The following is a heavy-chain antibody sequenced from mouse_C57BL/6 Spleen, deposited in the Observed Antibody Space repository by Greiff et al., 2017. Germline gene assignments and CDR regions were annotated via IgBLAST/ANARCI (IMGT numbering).Heavy chain of an antibody. CDR2: IDPSDSYT. CDR1: GYTFTSYW. Sequence: VQLQQPGAELVMPGASVKLSCKASGYTFTSYWMHWVKQRPGQGLEWIGEIDPSDSYTNYNQKFKGKSTLTVDKSSSTAYMQLSSLTSENSAVYYCARGNDYDTAGFAYWGQGTLVTVSA. D-gene: IGHD2-4*01. J-gene: IGHJ3*01. V-gene: IGHV1-69*01. CDR3: ARGNDYDTAGFAY.